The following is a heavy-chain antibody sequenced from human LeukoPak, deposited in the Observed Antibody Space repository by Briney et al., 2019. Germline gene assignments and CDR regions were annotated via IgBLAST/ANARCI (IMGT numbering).Heavy chain of an antibody. CDR2: ISHSGST. D-gene: IGHD4-17*01. CDR3: ARGLRFMGMDV. CDR1: GGSISSSGYS. Sequence: PSETLSLTCAVSGGSISSSGYSWSWIRQPPGKGLEWIGYISHSGSTYYNPSLKSRVTISVDRSKNLFSLNLSSVTAADTAVYYCARGLRFMGMDVWGQGTTVTVFS. V-gene: IGHV4-30-2*01. J-gene: IGHJ6*02.